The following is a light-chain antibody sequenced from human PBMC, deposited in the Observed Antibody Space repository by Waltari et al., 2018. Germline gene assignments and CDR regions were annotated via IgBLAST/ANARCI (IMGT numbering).Light chain of an antibody. CDR1: SSDVVSHNY. CDR3: ASFVGSDNWV. V-gene: IGLV2-8*01. Sequence: QSALTQPPSASGSPGPSVTISCTGTSSDVVSHNYVSWYQQHPGKATKLIIFEVKKWPSGVPDRFSGSKSGNTASLTVSGLQTEDEAEYYCASFVGSDNWVFGGGTKLTVL. CDR2: EVK. J-gene: IGLJ3*02.